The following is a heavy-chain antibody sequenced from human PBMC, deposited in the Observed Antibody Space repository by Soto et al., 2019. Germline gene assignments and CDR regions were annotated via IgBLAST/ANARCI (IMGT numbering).Heavy chain of an antibody. CDR1: RFTFSNYA. D-gene: IGHD4-4*01. CDR3: AKDLRMTTLPAAPAADF. CDR2: ISGSGGSS. Sequence: GSLRLSCAASRFTFSNYAMSWVRQAPGKSLEWVSAISGSGGSSYYADSVKGRFTISRDNSKNTLYLQMNSLRAEDTALYYCAKDLRMTTLPAAPAADFWGQRPLVTGSS. J-gene: IGHJ4*02. V-gene: IGHV3-23*01.